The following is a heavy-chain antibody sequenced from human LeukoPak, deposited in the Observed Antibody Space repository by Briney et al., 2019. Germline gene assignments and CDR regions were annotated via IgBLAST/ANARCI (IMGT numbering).Heavy chain of an antibody. CDR2: IYSGSST. D-gene: IGHD3-10*02. V-gene: IGHV3-53*01. CDR1: GFTVGTNY. CDR3: ASMFGEVYTLYYYYGMDV. J-gene: IGHJ6*02. Sequence: PGGSLRLSCAASGFTVGTNYMSWVRQAPGKGLEWVSLIYSGSSTYYANSVKGRFTISRDNAKNSLYLQMNSLRAEDTAVYYCASMFGEVYTLYYYYGMDVWGQGTTVTVSS.